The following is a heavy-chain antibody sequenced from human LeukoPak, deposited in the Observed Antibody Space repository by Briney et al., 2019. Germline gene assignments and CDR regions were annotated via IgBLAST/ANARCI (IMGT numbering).Heavy chain of an antibody. CDR1: GVSFSGYY. D-gene: IGHD3-10*01. CDR2: VYTSGST. CDR3: AGGVTIVRGTSKHFDY. V-gene: IGHV4-59*10. J-gene: IGHJ4*02. Sequence: SETLSLTCAVYGVSFSGYYWSWIRQAAGKGLEWIGRVYTSGSTNYNPSLESRVTISVDTSKNQFSLNLSSVTAADTAVYYCAGGVTIVRGTSKHFDYWGQGTLVTVSS.